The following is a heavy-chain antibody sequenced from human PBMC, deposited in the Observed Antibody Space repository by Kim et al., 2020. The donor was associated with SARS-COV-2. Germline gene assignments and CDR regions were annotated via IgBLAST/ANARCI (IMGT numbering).Heavy chain of an antibody. CDR2: VHPSGRN. D-gene: IGHD3-10*01. CDR1: GDSISNYY. J-gene: IGHJ4*02. CDR3: ARHENSGTYPLDN. Sequence: SETLSLTCFVSGDSISNYYWSWIRQPPGKRLEWIAWVHPSGRNMYNPSLKSRVTISLDTSLNLFSLPLRSVTAADTAVYYCARHENSGTYPLDNWGQGTLLTVSS. V-gene: IGHV4-59*08.